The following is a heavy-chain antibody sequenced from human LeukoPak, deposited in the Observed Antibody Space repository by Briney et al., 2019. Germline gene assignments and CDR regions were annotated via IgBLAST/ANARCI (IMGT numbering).Heavy chain of an antibody. CDR3: ARDGDPHGTWYMDV. CDR2: INSDGSST. CDR1: GFTFSSYW. J-gene: IGHJ6*03. D-gene: IGHD4-17*01. V-gene: IGHV3-74*01. Sequence: GGSLRLSCAASGFTFSSYWMHWVRQAPRKGLVWVSRINSDGSSTSYADSVKGRFTISRDNAKNTLYLQMNSLRAEDTAVYYCARDGDPHGTWYMDVWGKGTTVTVSS.